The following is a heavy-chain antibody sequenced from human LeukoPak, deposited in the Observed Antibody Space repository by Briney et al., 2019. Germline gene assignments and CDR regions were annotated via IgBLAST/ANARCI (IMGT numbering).Heavy chain of an antibody. J-gene: IGHJ4*01. V-gene: IGHV7-4-1*02. D-gene: IGHD4-17*01. Sequence: ASVKVSCKASGYTFTSYAMNWVRQAPGQGLEWTGWINTNTGNPTYAQGFTGRFVFSLDTSVSTAYLQISSLKAEDTAVYYCARSFNDYDSETDFDYWGQGILVTVSS. CDR1: GYTFTSYA. CDR3: ARSFNDYDSETDFDY. CDR2: INTNTGNP.